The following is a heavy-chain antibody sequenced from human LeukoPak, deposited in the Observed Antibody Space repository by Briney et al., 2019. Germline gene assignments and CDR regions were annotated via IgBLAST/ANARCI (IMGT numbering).Heavy chain of an antibody. J-gene: IGHJ3*02. V-gene: IGHV4-59*08. CDR1: GGSISSYY. CDR3: ASIVVVPAAPTHDAFDI. Sequence: SETLSLTCTVSGGSISSYYWSWIRQPPGKGLEWIGYIYYSGSTNYNPSLKSRVTISVDTSKNQFSLKLSSVTAADTAVYYCASIVVVPAAPTHDAFDIWGQGTMVTVSS. CDR2: IYYSGST. D-gene: IGHD2-2*01.